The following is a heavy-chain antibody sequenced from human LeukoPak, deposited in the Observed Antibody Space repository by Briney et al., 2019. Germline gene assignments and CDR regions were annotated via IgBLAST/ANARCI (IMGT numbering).Heavy chain of an antibody. Sequence: PGGSLRLSCAASGFTFSSYWMSWVRQAPGKGLEWVSSISSSSSYIYYADSVKGRFTIPRDNAKDSLYLQVNSLRAEDTAVYYCARAGRRGSGFDPWGQGTLVTVSS. V-gene: IGHV3-21*01. J-gene: IGHJ5*02. CDR1: GFTFSSYW. CDR3: ARAGRRGSGFDP. CDR2: ISSSSSYI. D-gene: IGHD3-10*01.